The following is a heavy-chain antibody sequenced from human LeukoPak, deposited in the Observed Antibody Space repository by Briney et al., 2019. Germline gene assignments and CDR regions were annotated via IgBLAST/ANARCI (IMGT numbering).Heavy chain of an antibody. CDR1: GGSISSGGSY. V-gene: IGHV4-31*03. CDR2: IYYCGST. D-gene: IGHD2-15*01. CDR3: ARCHGRTNCSGGSCYYYYYGMDV. J-gene: IGHJ6*02. Sequence: SQTLSLTCTVSGGSISSGGSYWNWIRQHPGKGLEWIGYIYYCGSTYYNPSLKSRVTISVDTSKNQFSLKLSAVTAADTAVYYCARCHGRTNCSGGSCYYYYYGMDVWGQGTTVTVSS.